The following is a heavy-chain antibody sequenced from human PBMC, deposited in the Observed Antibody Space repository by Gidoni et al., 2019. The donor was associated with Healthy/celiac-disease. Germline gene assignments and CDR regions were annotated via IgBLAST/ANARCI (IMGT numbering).Heavy chain of an antibody. CDR3: ARLNDYGRNVRI. CDR2: IYYSGST. Sequence: QLQLQESGPGLVKPSETLSLTCTVSGGSISSSSYYWGWIRQPPGKGLEWIGSIYYSGSTYYNPSLKSRVTISVDTSKNQFSLKLSSVTAADTAVYYCARLNDYGRNVRIWGQGTMVTVSS. CDR1: GGSISSSSYY. V-gene: IGHV4-39*01. D-gene: IGHD4-17*01. J-gene: IGHJ3*02.